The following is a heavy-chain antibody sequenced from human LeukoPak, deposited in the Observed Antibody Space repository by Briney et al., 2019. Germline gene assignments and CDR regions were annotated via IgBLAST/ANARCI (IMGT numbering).Heavy chain of an antibody. V-gene: IGHV3-30-3*01. D-gene: IGHD1-1*01. J-gene: IGHJ6*02. CDR3: TRDWRKAGMDV. CDR2: ISYDGSNK. Sequence: GRSLRLSCAASGFTFSSYAMHWVGQAPGKGVEWVAVISYDGSNKSYPDSVKPRFTISRDNAKNTLYVQMNSLRAEDTAVYYCTRDWRKAGMDVWGQGTTVTVSS. CDR1: GFTFSSYA.